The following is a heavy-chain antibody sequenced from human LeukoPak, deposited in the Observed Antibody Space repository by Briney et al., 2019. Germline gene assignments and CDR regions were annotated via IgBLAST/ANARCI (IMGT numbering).Heavy chain of an antibody. Sequence: GGSLRLSCAASGFTLSSYEMHWVRQAPGKGLVWVSRINSDGSRTGYADSVKGRFTISRDNAKNTLYLQMNSLRVEDTALYYCAKDWTTVVTPKGYYFDSWGQGTLVTVSS. CDR3: AKDWTTVVTPKGYYFDS. D-gene: IGHD4-23*01. J-gene: IGHJ4*02. CDR1: GFTLSSYE. CDR2: INSDGSRT. V-gene: IGHV3-74*01.